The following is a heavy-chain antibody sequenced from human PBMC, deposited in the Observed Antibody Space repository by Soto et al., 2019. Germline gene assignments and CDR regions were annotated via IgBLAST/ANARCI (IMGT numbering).Heavy chain of an antibody. CDR3: ARDFHDNSGIRPNVAGF. CDR2: IWYDGRYE. V-gene: IGHV3-33*01. Sequence: QVQLVESGGGVGQPGRSLRLSCAASGFILRTYGMHWVRQAPGKGLEWVALIWYDGRYEYYADSVKGRFTISRDNSKNMLYLQMNSLRAEDTAVYYCARDFHDNSGIRPNVAGFWGPGNLVAVSS. CDR1: GFILRTYG. J-gene: IGHJ4*02. D-gene: IGHD3-22*01.